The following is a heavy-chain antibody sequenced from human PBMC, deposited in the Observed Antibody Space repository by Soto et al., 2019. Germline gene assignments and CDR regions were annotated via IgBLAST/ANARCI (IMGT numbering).Heavy chain of an antibody. V-gene: IGHV3-23*01. J-gene: IGHJ4*02. CDR2: ISGSGRST. D-gene: IGHD4-17*01. CDR3: AKVFCDHGRLLGRGIDF. Sequence: EVHLLESGGGLGQPGGSLRLSCAASGFIFSDYAMSWVRQAPGKGLEWVSTISGSGRSTYYADSVKGRFTISRDNSKNTLYLQMNSLRAEDTAIFYCAKVFCDHGRLLGRGIDFWGQGTLVTVSS. CDR1: GFIFSDYA.